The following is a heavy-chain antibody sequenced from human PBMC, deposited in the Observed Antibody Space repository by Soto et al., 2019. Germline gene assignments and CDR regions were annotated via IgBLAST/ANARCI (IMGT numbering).Heavy chain of an antibody. Sequence: EVQLVESGGGLVQPGRSLRLSCAASGFTFDNYAMHWLRQAPGKGLEWVSTITSNSGSIGYADSVKGRFTISRDNAKNYLYLQVNSLRAEDTAFYYCVKDLGDGNDTGVDCWGQGSLVTVSS. CDR3: VKDLGDGNDTGVDC. CDR1: GFTFDNYA. CDR2: ITSNSGSI. V-gene: IGHV3-9*01. J-gene: IGHJ4*02. D-gene: IGHD5-12*01.